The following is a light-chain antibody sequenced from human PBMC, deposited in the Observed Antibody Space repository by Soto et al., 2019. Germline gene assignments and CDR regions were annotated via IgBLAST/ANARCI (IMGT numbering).Light chain of an antibody. V-gene: IGKV3-11*01. J-gene: IGKJ4*01. CDR3: QQRSTWPT. CDR1: QSVGSY. Sequence: EIVLTQSPATLSLSPGERATLSCRASQSVGSYLAWYQQKPGQAPRLLFYDASNRATGIPARFSGSGSGTDFTLTISSLEPEDFAVYYCQQRSTWPTFGGGTKVEIK. CDR2: DAS.